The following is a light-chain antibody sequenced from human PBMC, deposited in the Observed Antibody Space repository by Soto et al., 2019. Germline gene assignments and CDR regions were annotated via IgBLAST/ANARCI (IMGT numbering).Light chain of an antibody. V-gene: IGKV3-15*01. CDR1: QSVSRN. CDR3: QQYYDWPRT. J-gene: IGKJ1*01. CDR2: GAS. Sequence: SMSPGERATLSCRATQSVSRNLAWYQQKPGQAPRLLIFGASTRATGIPAKFSGSGSGTEFTLTISSLQSEDFAVYYCQQYYDWPRTFGQGTKVDI.